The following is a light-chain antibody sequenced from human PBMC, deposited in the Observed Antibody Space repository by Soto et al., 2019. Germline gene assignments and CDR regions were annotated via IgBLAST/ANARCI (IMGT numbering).Light chain of an antibody. Sequence: QSVLTQPPSVSGAPGQRVTISCTGSSSNIGAGYDVHWYQQLPGTAPKLLIYGNSNRPSGVPDRFSGSKSGTSASLAITGLQAEDEADYYCQSYDSSLSVVLFGGGTKSPS. J-gene: IGLJ2*01. CDR3: QSYDSSLSVVL. CDR1: SSNIGAGYD. V-gene: IGLV1-40*01. CDR2: GNS.